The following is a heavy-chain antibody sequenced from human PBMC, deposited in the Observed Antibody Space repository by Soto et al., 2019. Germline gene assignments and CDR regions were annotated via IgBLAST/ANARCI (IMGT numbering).Heavy chain of an antibody. CDR3: ARGRASGSYYLLDY. J-gene: IGHJ4*02. CDR1: GETFTAHG. Sequence: GXSVKVSVRNSGETFTAHGINWVRQATGHGLEWMGWINPNSGNIGYAQRFQGRVTMTRDTAIRTAYMEVSSLRSDDTDVYYCARGRASGSYYLLDYWGQGTLVTV. CDR2: INPNSGNI. V-gene: IGHV1-8*01. D-gene: IGHD3-10*01.